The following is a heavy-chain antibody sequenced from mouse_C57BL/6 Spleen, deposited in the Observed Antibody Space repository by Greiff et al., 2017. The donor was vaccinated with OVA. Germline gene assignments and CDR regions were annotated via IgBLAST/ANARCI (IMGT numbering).Heavy chain of an antibody. CDR1: GYTFTDYN. V-gene: IGHV1-22*01. J-gene: IGHJ3*01. D-gene: IGHD2-4*01. CDR3: AKEGYDYDGFAY. CDR2: INPNNGGT. Sequence: EVKLMESGPELVKPGASVKMSCKASGYTFTDYNMHWVKQSHGKSLEWIGYINPNNGGTSYNQKFKGKATLTVNKSSSTAYMELRSLTSEDSAVYYCAKEGYDYDGFAYWGQGTLVTVSA.